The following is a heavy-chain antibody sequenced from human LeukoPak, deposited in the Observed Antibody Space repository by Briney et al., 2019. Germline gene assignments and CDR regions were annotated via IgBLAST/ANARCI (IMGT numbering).Heavy chain of an antibody. J-gene: IGHJ4*02. Sequence: SETLSLTCTVSGGSISSYYWSWIRQQPGKGLEWIGYIYYRGTTYYNPSLKSRVSISLDTSKNQVSLKLTSVTAADTAVYYCARGADYGGNSVPFDYWGQGTLVTVSS. CDR1: GGSISSYY. V-gene: IGHV4-59*06. D-gene: IGHD4-23*01. CDR2: IYYRGTT. CDR3: ARGADYGGNSVPFDY.